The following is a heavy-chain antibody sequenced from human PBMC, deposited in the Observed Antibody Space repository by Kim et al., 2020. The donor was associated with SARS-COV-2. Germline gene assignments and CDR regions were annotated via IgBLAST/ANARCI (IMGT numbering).Heavy chain of an antibody. V-gene: IGHV3-23*01. Sequence: GGSLRLSCAASGFTFSSYAMSWVRQAPGKGLEWVSAISGSGGSTYYADSVKGRFTISRDNSKNTLYLQMNSLRAEDTAVYYCAKETPIGYGSGPEAGGPEDYYYYGMDVWGQGTTVTVSS. D-gene: IGHD3-10*01. J-gene: IGHJ6*02. CDR1: GFTFSSYA. CDR3: AKETPIGYGSGPEAGGPEDYYYYGMDV. CDR2: ISGSGGST.